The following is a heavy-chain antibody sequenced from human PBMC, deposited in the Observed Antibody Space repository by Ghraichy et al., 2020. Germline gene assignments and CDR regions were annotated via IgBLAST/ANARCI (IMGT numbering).Heavy chain of an antibody. V-gene: IGHV4-61*02. CDR3: ARGGSSNFDPVHL. CDR1: SGSISNENYY. D-gene: IGHD2-2*01. CDR2: IYFRGTT. J-gene: IGHJ5*02. Sequence: SETLSLTCTVSSGSISNENYYYNWIRQPAGKGLEWIGRIYFRGTTNYEPSLKNRVTISLDTSKNQFSLEMTSVTAADTAIYFCARGGSSNFDPVHLWGQGTLVTVSP.